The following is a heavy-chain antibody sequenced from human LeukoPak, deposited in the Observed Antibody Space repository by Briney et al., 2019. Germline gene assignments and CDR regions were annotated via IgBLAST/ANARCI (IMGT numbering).Heavy chain of an antibody. V-gene: IGHV1-46*01. CDR2: INPSGGST. CDR1: GYTFTRYY. CDR3: ARMGGPYCSGGSCYLAPRHFDY. J-gene: IGHJ4*02. Sequence: GASVKVSCKASGYTFTRYYMHWVRQAPGQGLEWMGIINPSGGSTSYAQKFQGRVTMTRDTSTSTVYMELSSLRSEDTAVYYCARMGGPYCSGGSCYLAPRHFDYWGQGTLVTVSS. D-gene: IGHD2-15*01.